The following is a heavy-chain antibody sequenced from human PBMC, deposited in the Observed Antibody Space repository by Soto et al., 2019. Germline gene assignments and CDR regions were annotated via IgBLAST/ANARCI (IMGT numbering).Heavy chain of an antibody. CDR2: VSAYNGNT. CDR3: AGLFITTSGLANYYFAY. Sequence: SSVKVSCKASGCTFTSYGISWVTPAPARGLELMVWVSAYNGNTNYAQKLQGRVTMTPDTSTSTAYMELRSLGSDDTAVYYCAGLFITTSGLANYYFAYW. D-gene: IGHD3-3*01. V-gene: IGHV1-18*04. J-gene: IGHJ4*01. CDR1: GCTFTSYG.